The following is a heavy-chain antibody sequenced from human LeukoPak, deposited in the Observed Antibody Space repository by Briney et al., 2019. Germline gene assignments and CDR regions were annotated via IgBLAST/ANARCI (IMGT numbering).Heavy chain of an antibody. Sequence: PGGSLRLSCAASGFTFSSYSINWVRQAPGKGLEWVSSISSSSSYIYYADSVKGRFTISRDNAKNSLYLQMNSLRAEDTAVYYCARDGPYDILTGTLDYWGQGALVTVSS. D-gene: IGHD3-9*01. V-gene: IGHV3-21*01. CDR2: ISSSSSYI. CDR1: GFTFSSYS. CDR3: ARDGPYDILTGTLDY. J-gene: IGHJ4*02.